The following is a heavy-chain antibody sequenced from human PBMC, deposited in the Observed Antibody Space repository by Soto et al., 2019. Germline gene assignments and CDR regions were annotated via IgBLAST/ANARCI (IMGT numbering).Heavy chain of an antibody. Sequence: EVQLVESGGGLVKPGGSLRLSCAASGFTFSSYSMNWVRQAPGKGLEWVSSISSSSSYIYYADSVKGRFTISRDNAKNSLYLQMNNLKAEDTAVYYCAKVPDTAMVTAFDNWGQGTMVTVSS. CDR2: ISSSSSYI. J-gene: IGHJ3*02. CDR1: GFTFSSYS. D-gene: IGHD5-18*01. V-gene: IGHV3-21*01. CDR3: AKVPDTAMVTAFDN.